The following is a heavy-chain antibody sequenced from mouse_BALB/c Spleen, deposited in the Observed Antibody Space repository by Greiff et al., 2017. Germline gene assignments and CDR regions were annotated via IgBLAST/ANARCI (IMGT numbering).Heavy chain of an antibody. CDR3: ALIYYDYDGGLGDY. Sequence: EVKLMESGAELVKPGASVKLSCTASGFNIKDTYMHWVKQRPEQGLEWIGRIDPANGNTKYDPKFQGKATITADTSSNTAYLQLSSLTSEDTAVYYCALIYYDYDGGLGDYWGQGTSVTVSS. D-gene: IGHD2-4*01. CDR2: IDPANGNT. CDR1: GFNIKDTY. J-gene: IGHJ4*01. V-gene: IGHV14-3*02.